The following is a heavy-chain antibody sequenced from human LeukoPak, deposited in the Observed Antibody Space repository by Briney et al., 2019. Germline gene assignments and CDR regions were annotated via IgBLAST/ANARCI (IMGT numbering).Heavy chain of an antibody. J-gene: IGHJ4*02. V-gene: IGHV4-30-4*08. Sequence: SQTLSLTCTVSGGSISSGDYYWSWIRQPPGKGLEWIGYIYYRGSTYYNPSLKSRVTISVDTSKNQFSLKLSSVTAADTAVYYCARDLYNWNYGFGFFDYWGQGTLVTVSS. D-gene: IGHD1-7*01. CDR3: ARDLYNWNYGFGFFDY. CDR2: IYYRGST. CDR1: GGSISSGDYY.